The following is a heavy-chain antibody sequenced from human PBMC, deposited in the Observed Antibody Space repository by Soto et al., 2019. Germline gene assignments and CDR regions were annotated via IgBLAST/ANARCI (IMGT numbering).Heavy chain of an antibody. CDR3: AGDFRRRYSSGWYNAYYYDGMDG. D-gene: IGHD6-19*01. V-gene: IGHV1-2*04. Sequence: ASVKVSCKASGYTFTGYYMHWVRQAPGQGLEWMGWINPNSGGTNYAQKFQGWVTMTRDTSISTACMELSRLRSDDTAVYYCAGDFRRRYSSGWYNAYYYDGMDGWG. CDR2: INPNSGGT. CDR1: GYTFTGYY. J-gene: IGHJ6*02.